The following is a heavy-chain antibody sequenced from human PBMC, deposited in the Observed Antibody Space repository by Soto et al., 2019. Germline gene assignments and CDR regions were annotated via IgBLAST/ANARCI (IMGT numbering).Heavy chain of an antibody. J-gene: IGHJ6*02. Sequence: QITLKESGPTLVKPTQTLTLTCNFTGFSLSTSGVGVGWIRQPPGQALEWLALIYWDDYKRYSPSLKSRLTTAKDTSKTQLVLTMTIMDPVATATYYCARTEATMIRGYGLDVWGQGTTVTVSS. CDR3: ARTEATMIRGYGLDV. CDR2: IYWDDYK. D-gene: IGHD3-10*01. V-gene: IGHV2-5*02. CDR1: GFSLSTSGVG.